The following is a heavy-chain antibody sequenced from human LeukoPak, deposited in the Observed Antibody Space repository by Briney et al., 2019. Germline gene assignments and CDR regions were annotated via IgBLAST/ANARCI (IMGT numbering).Heavy chain of an antibody. Sequence: TGGSLRLSCAASGFTFSSYGMHWVRQAPGKGLEWVAIISFDGSNKHYADSVKGRFTISRDNSKSTLYLQMNSLRAEDTAVYYCAKRDYWGQGTLVTVSS. CDR3: AKRDY. CDR1: GFTFSSYG. V-gene: IGHV3-30*18. J-gene: IGHJ4*02. CDR2: ISFDGSNK.